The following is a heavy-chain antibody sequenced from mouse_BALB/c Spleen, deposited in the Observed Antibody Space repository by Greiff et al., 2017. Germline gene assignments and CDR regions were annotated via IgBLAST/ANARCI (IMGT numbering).Heavy chain of an antibody. Sequence: EVQLVESGGGLVKPGGSLKLSCAASGFTFSSYTMSWVRQTPEMRLEWVATISSGGSYTYYPDSVKGRFTISRDNAKNTLYLQMSSLKSEATAMYYCTRDDGNWFAYWGQGTLVTVSA. V-gene: IGHV5-6-4*01. J-gene: IGHJ3*01. CDR2: ISSGGSYT. CDR3: TRDDGNWFAY. D-gene: IGHD2-1*01. CDR1: GFTFSSYT.